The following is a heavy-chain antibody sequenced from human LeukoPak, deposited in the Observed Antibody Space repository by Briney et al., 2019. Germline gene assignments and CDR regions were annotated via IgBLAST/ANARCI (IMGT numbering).Heavy chain of an antibody. V-gene: IGHV3-33*06. Sequence: PGGSLRLSCAASGFTFSSYGMHWVRQAPGKGLEWVAVIWSDGTNRYYADSVKGRFTISRDDAGKTVYLQMSSLRPEDTGVYYCAKDAQRGFDYSNSLEYWGQGTPVTVST. J-gene: IGHJ4*02. CDR2: IWSDGTNR. D-gene: IGHD4-11*01. CDR1: GFTFSSYG. CDR3: AKDAQRGFDYSNSLEY.